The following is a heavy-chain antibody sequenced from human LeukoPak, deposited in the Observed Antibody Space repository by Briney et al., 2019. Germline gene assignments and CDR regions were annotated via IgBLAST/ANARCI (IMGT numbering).Heavy chain of an antibody. CDR2: VYYSGST. D-gene: IGHD2-2*03. J-gene: IGHJ4*02. CDR3: ARGGLDIVYFDY. Sequence: PSETLSLTCTVSGGSISYYYWSWIRQPPGKGLQWIGYVYYSGSTNYNPSLKSRVTISVDTSKNQFSLKLSSVTAADTAVYYCARGGLDIVYFDYWGQGTLVTVSS. V-gene: IGHV4-59*12. CDR1: GGSISYYY.